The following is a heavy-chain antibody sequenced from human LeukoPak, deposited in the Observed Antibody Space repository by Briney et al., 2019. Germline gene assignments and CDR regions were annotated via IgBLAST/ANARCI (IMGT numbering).Heavy chain of an antibody. V-gene: IGHV4-59*12. Sequence: KPSETLSLTCTVSGGSIRSYYWSWIRQSPGKGLEWIGYIYYTGSTNYNSSLKSRVTISVDTSKNQFSLKLSSVTAADTAVYYCARLCSSGWYLRGYFDYWGQGTLVTVSS. CDR2: IYYTGST. J-gene: IGHJ4*02. CDR1: GGSIRSYY. D-gene: IGHD6-19*01. CDR3: ARLCSSGWYLRGYFDY.